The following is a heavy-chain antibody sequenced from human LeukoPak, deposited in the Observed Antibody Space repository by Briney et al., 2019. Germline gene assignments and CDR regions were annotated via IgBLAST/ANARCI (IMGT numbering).Heavy chain of an antibody. CDR1: GFTFSSYW. CDR3: ARAPYSGGWYLMY. V-gene: IGHV3-7*01. CDR2: IRQDGNEQ. D-gene: IGHD6-19*01. Sequence: RGSLRLSCAASGFTFSSYWMTWVRQAPGKGLEWVANIRQDGNEQYYMDSVKGRFTISRNNAKNSPFLQMNGLTAEDTSVYKCARAPYSGGWYLMYWGQGTLVTVS. J-gene: IGHJ4*02.